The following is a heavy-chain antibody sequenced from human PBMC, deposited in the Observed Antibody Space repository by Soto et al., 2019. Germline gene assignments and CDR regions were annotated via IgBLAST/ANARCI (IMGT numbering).Heavy chain of an antibody. CDR1: GYTFTSYY. CDR2: INPSGGST. J-gene: IGHJ5*02. Sequence: ASVKVSCKASGYTFTSYYMHWVRQAPGQGLEWMGIINPSGGSTSYAQKFQGRVTMTRDTSTSTVYMELSSLRSEDTAVYYCARDTQLDYGDYPSSSDWIDPWGQGTLVTVSS. V-gene: IGHV1-46*03. CDR3: ARDTQLDYGDYPSSSDWIDP. D-gene: IGHD4-17*01.